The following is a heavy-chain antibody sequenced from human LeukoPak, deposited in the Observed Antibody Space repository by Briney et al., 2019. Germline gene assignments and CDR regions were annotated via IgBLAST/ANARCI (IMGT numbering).Heavy chain of an antibody. J-gene: IGHJ5*02. CDR3: ASTSGTYRFDP. CDR2: IGSSSIYK. D-gene: IGHD1-26*01. V-gene: IGHV3-21*01. CDR1: GFSFNAYS. Sequence: TGGSLRLSCAASGFSFNAYSMNWVRQAPGKGLEWVSFIGSSSIYKYYADSVKGRFTISRDNAKNSLYLQMNSLRTEDTAVYYCASTSGTYRFDPWGQGTLVTVSS.